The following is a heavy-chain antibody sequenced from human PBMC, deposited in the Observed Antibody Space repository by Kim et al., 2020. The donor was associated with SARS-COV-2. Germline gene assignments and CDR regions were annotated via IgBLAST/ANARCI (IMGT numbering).Heavy chain of an antibody. CDR1: GYTFTNYY. CDR3: ARGQYYYDSSGYHDAFDI. J-gene: IGHJ3*02. V-gene: IGHV1-46*01. CDR2: INLSGRST. Sequence: ASVHFSCKASGYTFTNYYIHWVRQAPGQGLEWMGIINLSGRSTSYAQKFQGRVTMTSDTSTSTVYMDLSSLRSEDTAVYYCARGQYYYDSSGYHDAFDIWGQGTMVTVSS. D-gene: IGHD3-22*01.